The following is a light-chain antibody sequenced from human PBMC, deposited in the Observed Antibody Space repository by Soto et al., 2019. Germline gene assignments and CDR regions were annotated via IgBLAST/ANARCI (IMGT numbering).Light chain of an antibody. J-gene: IGKJ1*01. Sequence: DIQLTQSPSTLSASVGDRVTITCRASQSISSWLAWYQQKPGKAPKLLIYKASTLESGVPSRFSGGGSGTEFTLTSTSLQPDDFATYYCQQYNTYSWTFGQGTKVET. V-gene: IGKV1-5*03. CDR2: KAS. CDR3: QQYNTYSWT. CDR1: QSISSW.